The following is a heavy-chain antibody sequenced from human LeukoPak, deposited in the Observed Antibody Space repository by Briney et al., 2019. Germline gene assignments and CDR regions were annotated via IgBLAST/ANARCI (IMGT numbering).Heavy chain of an antibody. CDR2: IKQDGSEK. CDR1: GFTFSSYW. Sequence: GGSLRLSCVASGFTFSSYWMSWVRQAPGKGLEGVANIKQDGSEKYYVSSVKGLFTISRDNAKNSLYLQMNSLRAEDTAVYYCARDRYFACWGQGTLVTVSS. CDR3: ARDRYFAC. V-gene: IGHV3-7*01. J-gene: IGHJ4*02.